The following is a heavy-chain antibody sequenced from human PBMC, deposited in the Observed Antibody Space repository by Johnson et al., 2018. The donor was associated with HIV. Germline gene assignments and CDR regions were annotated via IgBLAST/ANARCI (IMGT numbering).Heavy chain of an antibody. CDR2: IYSGGNT. Sequence: VQLVESGGGVVQPGGSLRLSCAASGFTVSSNYMSWVRQAPGKGLEWVSVIYSGGNTYYADSVKGRFTISRDNSKNTVYLQMNSLRAEDTAVYYCGKDHPQMATSVGAFDIWGQGTMVTVSS. V-gene: IGHV3-66*01. CDR1: GFTVSSNY. J-gene: IGHJ3*02. CDR3: GKDHPQMATSVGAFDI. D-gene: IGHD5-24*01.